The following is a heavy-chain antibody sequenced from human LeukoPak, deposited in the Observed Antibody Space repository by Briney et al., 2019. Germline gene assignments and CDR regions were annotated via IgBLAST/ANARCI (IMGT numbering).Heavy chain of an antibody. J-gene: IGHJ4*02. V-gene: IGHV1-2*02. CDR3: AKNHLPTHDYGSINFDY. CDR2: INPNSGGT. D-gene: IGHD4-23*01. Sequence: GASAKVSCMASGYTLTGDYMHWVRHAPGQGLEWMGWINPNSGGTDYAQKFQGRVTMTRDTSISTAYMELSRLRSDDTAVYYCAKNHLPTHDYGSINFDYWGQGTLVTVSS. CDR1: GYTLTGDY.